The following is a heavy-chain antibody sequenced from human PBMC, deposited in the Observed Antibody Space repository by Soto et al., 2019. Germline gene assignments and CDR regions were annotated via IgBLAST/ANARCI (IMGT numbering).Heavy chain of an antibody. J-gene: IGHJ2*01. CDR3: ARGNHRWLQLWYFDL. Sequence: QVQLVQSGAEVKKPGSSVKVSCKASGGTFSNYPISWVRQSPGQGLEWMGGIITIFGTVNYAQKFQGRVTITADESTSTAYMERSSLRSEDTAVYYCARGNHRWLQLWYFDLWGSGPLVTVSS. CDR1: GGTFSNYP. CDR2: IITIFGTV. D-gene: IGHD5-12*01. V-gene: IGHV1-69*12.